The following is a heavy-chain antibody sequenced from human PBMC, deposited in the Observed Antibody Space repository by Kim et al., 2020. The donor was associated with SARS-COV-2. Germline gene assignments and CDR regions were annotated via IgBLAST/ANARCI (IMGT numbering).Heavy chain of an antibody. CDR3: ARDGRSVDYYFDY. CDR2: IDVANTNT. J-gene: IGHJ4*02. CDR1: GYTFTSYC. V-gene: IGHV1-3*01. Sequence: ASVKVSCKASGYTFTSYCLHWVRQAPGQSLEWMGWIDVANTNTHYSENFQGRVTISRDTSATTVYIELSSLRSEDTAVYYCARDGRSVDYYFDYWGQGTLGTVSS.